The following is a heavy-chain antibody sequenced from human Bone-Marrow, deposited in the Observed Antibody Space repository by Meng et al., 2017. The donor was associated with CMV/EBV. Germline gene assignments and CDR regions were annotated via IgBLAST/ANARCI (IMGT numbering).Heavy chain of an antibody. CDR3: ARDGDWLPLLFDP. CDR1: GFTVSSNY. D-gene: IGHD2-15*01. CDR2: IYSGGST. V-gene: IGHV3-53*01. Sequence: GESLKISCAASGFTVSSNYMSWVRQAPGKGLEWVSVIYSGGSTYYADSVKGRFTISRDNSKNTLYLQMNSLRVEDTGVHYCARDGDWLPLLFDPRGQGALVTVSS. J-gene: IGHJ5*02.